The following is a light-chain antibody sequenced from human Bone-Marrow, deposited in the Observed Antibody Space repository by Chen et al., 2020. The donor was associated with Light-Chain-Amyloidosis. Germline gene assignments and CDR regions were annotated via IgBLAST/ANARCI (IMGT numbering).Light chain of an antibody. Sequence: NFMLTQPHSVSESPGKTVIISCTRSSGSIATNYVQWYQQRPGSSPTTVICEDDQRPSGVPDRFSGSLDRSSNSASLTISGLKTEDEADYYCQSYQGSSQGVFGGGTKLTVL. J-gene: IGLJ3*02. CDR1: SGSIATNY. CDR3: QSYQGSSQGV. CDR2: EDD. V-gene: IGLV6-57*01.